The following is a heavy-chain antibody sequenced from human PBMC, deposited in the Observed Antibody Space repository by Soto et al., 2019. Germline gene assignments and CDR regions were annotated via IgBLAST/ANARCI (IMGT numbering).Heavy chain of an antibody. CDR3: VRPPPPSLYYYGMDV. Sequence: QVQLVQSGAEVKKPGASVKVSCKASGYTFTAYYMHWVRQAPGQGLEWMGWINPNNGATNYAQKYLGRVPITRDKSLGTSYMELSKLKSDDTAVYYCVRPPPPSLYYYGMDVWGQGTTVTVSS. CDR1: GYTFTAYY. CDR2: INPNNGAT. V-gene: IGHV1-2*02. J-gene: IGHJ6*02.